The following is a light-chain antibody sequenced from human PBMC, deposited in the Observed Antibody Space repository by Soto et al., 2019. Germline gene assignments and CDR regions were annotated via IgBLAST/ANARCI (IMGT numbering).Light chain of an antibody. Sequence: QSALTQPASVSGSPGQSITISCTGTSSDVGSYDLVSWYQQHPGKAPKLMIYEVNKRPSGLSNRFSGSKSGNTASLTISGLQAEDEAHYYCCSYAGSSTFDWVFGGGTKLTVL. V-gene: IGLV2-23*02. J-gene: IGLJ3*02. CDR3: CSYAGSSTFDWV. CDR2: EVN. CDR1: SSDVGSYDL.